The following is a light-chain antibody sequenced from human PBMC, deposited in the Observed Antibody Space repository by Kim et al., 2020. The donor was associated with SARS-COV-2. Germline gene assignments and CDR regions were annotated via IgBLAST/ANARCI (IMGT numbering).Light chain of an antibody. J-gene: IGLJ2*01. V-gene: IGLV2-8*01. CDR1: SSDIGGYNF. CDR2: EVN. CDR3: SSYAGRQNLV. Sequence: QSVPISCTGTSSDIGGYNFVAWYQQHPGKAPKVMIYEVNKRPSGVPDRFSGSKSGNTASLTVSGLQAEDEADYYCSSYAGRQNLVFGGGTKLTVL.